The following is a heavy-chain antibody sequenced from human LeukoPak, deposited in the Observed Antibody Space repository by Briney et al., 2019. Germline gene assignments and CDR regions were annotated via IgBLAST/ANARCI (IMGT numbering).Heavy chain of an antibody. CDR1: GYTFTMCG. CDR3: AREGGPTGGAQDY. V-gene: IGHV1-18*01. CDR2: ISAYNGNT. Sequence: GASVKVSCKASGYTFTMCGITWVRQAPGQGLEWMGWISAYNGNTHYAQKVQDRVTMTTDTSTSTAYMELRSLRSDDTAVYYCAREGGPTGGAQDYWGQGTLVTVSS. J-gene: IGHJ4*02. D-gene: IGHD1-1*01.